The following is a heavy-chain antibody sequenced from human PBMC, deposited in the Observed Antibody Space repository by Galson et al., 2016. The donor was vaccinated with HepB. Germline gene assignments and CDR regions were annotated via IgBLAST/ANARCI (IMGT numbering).Heavy chain of an antibody. J-gene: IGHJ4*02. D-gene: IGHD1-1*01. CDR2: IRGSGSTT. CDR3: AKARMYTQLNFDY. Sequence: SLRLSCAASGFAFNDYAMSWVRQAPGKGLEWVSGIRGSGSTTFYADSAKGRFTISRDNSKNTLYLQMISLRAEDTAVYYCAKARMYTQLNFDYWGQGALVTVSS. V-gene: IGHV3-23*01. CDR1: GFAFNDYA.